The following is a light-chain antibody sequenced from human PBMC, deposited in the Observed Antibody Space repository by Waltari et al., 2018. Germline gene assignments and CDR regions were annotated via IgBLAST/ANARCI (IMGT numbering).Light chain of an antibody. Sequence: SYVLPQPPSVSVAPGNTTSITSDKNNMGRKSVPWDQQKPGQAPVLVVYDDSDRRSGIPERFSGSNSGNSATLTISSVEAGDEADYYCQVWDSNSDHHYVFGTGTKVTVL. CDR3: QVWDSNSDHHYV. CDR2: DDS. J-gene: IGLJ1*01. CDR1: NMGRKS. V-gene: IGLV3-21*03.